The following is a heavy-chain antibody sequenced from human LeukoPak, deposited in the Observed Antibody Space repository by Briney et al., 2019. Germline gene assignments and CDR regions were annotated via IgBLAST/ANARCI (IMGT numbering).Heavy chain of an antibody. CDR3: AGGRSGSYNDY. CDR1: GYTFTGYY. V-gene: IGHV1-46*01. CDR2: INPSGGST. Sequence: GASVKVSCKASGYTFTGYYMHWVRQAPGQGLEWMGIINPSGGSTSYAQKFQGRVTMTRDTSTSTAYMELRSLRSDDTAVYYCAGGRSGSYNDYWGQGTLVTVSS. J-gene: IGHJ4*02. D-gene: IGHD1-26*01.